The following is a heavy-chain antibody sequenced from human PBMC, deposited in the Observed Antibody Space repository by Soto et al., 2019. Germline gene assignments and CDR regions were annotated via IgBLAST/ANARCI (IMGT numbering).Heavy chain of an antibody. Sequence: GESLKISCQGSGYSFTNYWIGWVRQVPGRGLEWVGIIHPGYSDTRYRPSFQGRVTISADKSINTAYLQWSSLRASDTATYYCAHSGPGYCSGDSCLNYFDQWGQGTLVTVSS. J-gene: IGHJ4*02. CDR2: IHPGYSDT. CDR3: AHSGPGYCSGDSCLNYFDQ. V-gene: IGHV5-51*01. CDR1: GYSFTNYW. D-gene: IGHD2-15*01.